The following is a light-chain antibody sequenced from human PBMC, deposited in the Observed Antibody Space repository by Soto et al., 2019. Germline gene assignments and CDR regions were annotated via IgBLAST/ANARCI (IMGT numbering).Light chain of an antibody. CDR3: QQSYSSPQT. V-gene: IGKV1-39*01. CDR2: AAS. CDR1: QSISSY. Sequence: DIPMTQSPSSLSASVGDRVTITCRASQSISSYLNWYQQKPGKAPNLLIYAASTLQRGVPSRFSGSGSGTDFTLTISSLQPEDFATYYCQQSYSSPQTFGQGTKLEIK. J-gene: IGKJ2*01.